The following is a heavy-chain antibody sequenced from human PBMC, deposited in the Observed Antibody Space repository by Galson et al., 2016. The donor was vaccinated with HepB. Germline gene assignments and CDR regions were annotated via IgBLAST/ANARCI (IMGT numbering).Heavy chain of an antibody. CDR2: FYPGDSYT. J-gene: IGHJ4*02. Sequence: QSGAEVKKPGESLRISCKGSGYDFPNYWIAWLRQMPGKGLEWMGTFYPGDSYTTYSPSFQGLVTISVDKSTSTAYLQWSSLKASDTAIYYCAKPRGYDNYFDYWGQGTLVTVSS. V-gene: IGHV5-51*01. CDR3: AKPRGYDNYFDY. CDR1: GYDFPNYW. D-gene: IGHD5-12*01.